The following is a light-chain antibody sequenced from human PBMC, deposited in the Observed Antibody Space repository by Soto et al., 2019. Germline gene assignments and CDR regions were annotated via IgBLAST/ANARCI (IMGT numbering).Light chain of an antibody. CDR2: ATS. J-gene: IGKJ1*01. CDR1: QSISTY. V-gene: IGKV1-16*01. Sequence: DIQLTQSPSSLSASLGDRITITCRASQSISTYLIWYQQKPGKAPKLLIYATSSLQSGVPSRFSGSGSGTEFTLTISSLQPDDFATYYCQHYNSYSEAFGQGTEVDIK. CDR3: QHYNSYSEA.